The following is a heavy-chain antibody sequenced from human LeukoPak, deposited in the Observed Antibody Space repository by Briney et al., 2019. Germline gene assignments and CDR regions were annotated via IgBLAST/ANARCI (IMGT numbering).Heavy chain of an antibody. Sequence: GGSLRLSCAASGFTFSSYAMSWVRQAPGKGLEWVSAISGSGGTTYYADPLKGRFSISRDNSKSTLFLQLNSLRVENTAVYYRAKGAYDSGGYPPVTPDHWGQGTLVTASS. J-gene: IGHJ4*02. CDR1: GFTFSSYA. D-gene: IGHD3-10*01. V-gene: IGHV3-23*01. CDR2: ISGSGGTT. CDR3: AKGAYDSGGYPPVTPDH.